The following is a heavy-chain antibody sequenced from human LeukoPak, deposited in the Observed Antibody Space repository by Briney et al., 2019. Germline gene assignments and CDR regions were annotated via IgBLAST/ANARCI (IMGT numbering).Heavy chain of an antibody. V-gene: IGHV3-48*03. Sequence: GGSLRLSCAASGFTFSSYEMNWVRQAPGKGLEWVSYISSSGSTIYYADSVKGRFTISRDNAKNSLYLQMNSLRAEDTAVYYCATRSGKQLDRREYYAFDIWGQGTMVTVSS. CDR2: ISSSGSTI. D-gene: IGHD6-13*01. CDR3: ATRSGKQLDRREYYAFDI. J-gene: IGHJ3*02. CDR1: GFTFSSYE.